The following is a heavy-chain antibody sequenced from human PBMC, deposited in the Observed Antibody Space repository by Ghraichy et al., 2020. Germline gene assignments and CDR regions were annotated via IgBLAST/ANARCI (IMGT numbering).Heavy chain of an antibody. J-gene: IGHJ4*02. CDR3: AKGEDGSPDY. D-gene: IGHD1-26*01. CDR1: GFTFSRYG. Sequence: GGSLRLSCAASGFTFSRYGMHWVRQAPGKGLEWVTPISSDEKTKYYADSVKGRFTISRDNSKNTLFLQMNSLRGEDPAMYYCAKGEDGSPDYWGQGTLVIVSS. V-gene: IGHV3-30*18. CDR2: ISSDEKTK.